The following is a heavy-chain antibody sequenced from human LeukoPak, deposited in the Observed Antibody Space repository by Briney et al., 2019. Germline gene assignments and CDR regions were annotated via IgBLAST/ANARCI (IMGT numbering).Heavy chain of an antibody. V-gene: IGHV3-7*01. Sequence: PGGSLRLSCAGSGFTFSRYWMSWVRQAPGKGLEWVANIKPDGSQKYYVDSAKGRFIISRDNAKNSVYLHMNSLIADETALYYCGTEKYVYFGGGQGTLVTVSS. CDR3: GTEKYVYFG. D-gene: IGHD3-10*01. CDR1: GFTFSRYW. J-gene: IGHJ1*01. CDR2: IKPDGSQK.